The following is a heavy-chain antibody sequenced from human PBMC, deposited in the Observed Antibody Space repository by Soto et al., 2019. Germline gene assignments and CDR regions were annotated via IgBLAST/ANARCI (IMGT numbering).Heavy chain of an antibody. CDR1: GGSITTNSYY. J-gene: IGHJ4*02. D-gene: IGHD3-22*01. CDR3: ARQHYYDSSGYYTWN. CDR2: IFYSGST. V-gene: IGHV4-39*01. Sequence: SETLSLTCTVSGGSITTNSYYWGWIRQSPGKGLEWIGNIFYSGSTYYTPSLKNRVTISADTSKNQFSLRLNSVTAADTAVYYCARQHYYDSSGYYTWNWGQGTLVTVSS.